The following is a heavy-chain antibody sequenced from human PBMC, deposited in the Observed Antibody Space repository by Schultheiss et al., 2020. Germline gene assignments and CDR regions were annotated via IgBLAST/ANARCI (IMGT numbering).Heavy chain of an antibody. CDR1: GFTFSSYA. CDR2: ISYDGSNK. CDR3: ARDGGLYGDYLANAFDI. Sequence: GGSLRLSCAASGFTFSSYAMSWVRQAPGKGLEWVAVISYDGSNKYYADSVKGRFTISRDNSKSTLYLHMNSLRAEDTAVYYCARDGGLYGDYLANAFDIWGQGTMVTVSS. D-gene: IGHD4-17*01. V-gene: IGHV3-30*03. J-gene: IGHJ3*02.